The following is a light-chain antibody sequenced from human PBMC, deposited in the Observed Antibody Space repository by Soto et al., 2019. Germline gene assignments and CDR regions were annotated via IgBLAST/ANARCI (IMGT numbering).Light chain of an antibody. V-gene: IGLV1-47*01. CDR2: RND. CDR1: SSNIGTNY. Sequence: QAVVTQPPSASGTPGQRVTTSCSGSSSNIGTNYVYWYQQLPGTAPKLLIYRNDLRPSGVPDRFSGSKSGTSASLAISGLRSEDEADYYCAAWDDSLSGVVFGGGTKLTVL. J-gene: IGLJ2*01. CDR3: AAWDDSLSGVV.